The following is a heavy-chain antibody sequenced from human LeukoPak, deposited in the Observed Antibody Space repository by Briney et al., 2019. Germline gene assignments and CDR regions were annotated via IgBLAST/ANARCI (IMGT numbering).Heavy chain of an antibody. Sequence: GASVKVSCKASGYTFTGYYMHWVRQAPGQGLEWMGWINPNSGGTNYAQKFQGRVTMTRDTSISTAYMELSRLRSDDTAVYYCAREGVFSAVAGPYWYFDLWGRGTVVTVSS. CDR2: INPNSGGT. D-gene: IGHD6-19*01. CDR1: GYTFTGYY. V-gene: IGHV1-2*02. CDR3: AREGVFSAVAGPYWYFDL. J-gene: IGHJ2*01.